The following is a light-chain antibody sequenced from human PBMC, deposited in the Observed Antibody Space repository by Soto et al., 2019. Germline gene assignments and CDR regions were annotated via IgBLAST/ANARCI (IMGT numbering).Light chain of an antibody. CDR3: QQNYNPPWT. V-gene: IGKV1-12*01. J-gene: IGKJ1*01. CDR1: KDISTS. Sequence: QVTQSPSSVSASVGDRVTITCQTSKDISTSVAWYQQKPGKAPNLLINAASTLQSGVPSRFNGSRSGTDFSLAIISLQPEDFATYYCQQNYNPPWTFGQGTKVDIK. CDR2: AAS.